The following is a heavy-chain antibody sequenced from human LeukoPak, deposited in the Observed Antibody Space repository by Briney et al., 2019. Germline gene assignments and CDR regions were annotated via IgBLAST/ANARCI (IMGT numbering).Heavy chain of an antibody. D-gene: IGHD3-10*01. J-gene: IGHJ6*02. V-gene: IGHV1-2*04. CDR1: GYTFTGYY. CDR2: INPNSGGT. CDR3: ARGPNYYGSGSSPSGYYYGMDV. Sequence: ASVKVSCKASGYTFTGYYMHWVRQAPGQGLEWMGWINPNSGGTNYAQKFQGWVTMTRDTSISTAYMELSRLRSDDTAVYYCARGPNYYGSGSSPSGYYYGMDVWGQGTTVTVSS.